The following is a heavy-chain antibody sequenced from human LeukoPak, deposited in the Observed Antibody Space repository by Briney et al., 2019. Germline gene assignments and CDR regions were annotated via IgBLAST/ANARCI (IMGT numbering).Heavy chain of an antibody. Sequence: SETLSLTCTVSGGSISSYYWSWTRQPPGKGLEWIGYVYSSGSTNYNPSLKSRVTISVDTSKNQFSLKLSSVTAADTAVYYCARHGDYYCRSTSCFDYWGQGTLVTVSS. J-gene: IGHJ4*02. D-gene: IGHD2-2*01. CDR2: VYSSGST. CDR1: GGSISSYY. V-gene: IGHV4-59*08. CDR3: ARHGDYYCRSTSCFDY.